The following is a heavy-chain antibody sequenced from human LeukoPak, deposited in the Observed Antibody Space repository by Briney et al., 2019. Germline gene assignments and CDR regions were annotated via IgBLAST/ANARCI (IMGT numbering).Heavy chain of an antibody. CDR3: AKDNYYDSSGYYLH. D-gene: IGHD3-22*01. CDR2: ISGSGGST. Sequence: GGSLRLSCAASGFTFSSYAMSWVRQAPGKGLEWVSAISGSGGSTYYADSVKGRFTISRDNSKNTLYLQMNSLRAEDTAVYYCAKDNYYDSSGYYLHWGQGTLVTVSS. J-gene: IGHJ4*02. V-gene: IGHV3-23*01. CDR1: GFTFSSYA.